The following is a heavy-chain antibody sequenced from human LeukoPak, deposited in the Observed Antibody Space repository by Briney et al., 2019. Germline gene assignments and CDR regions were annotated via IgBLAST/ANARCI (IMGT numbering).Heavy chain of an antibody. Sequence: GRSLRLSCAASGFTFNSYEMNWVRQAPGKGLEWVSYISSSGSTIYYADSVKGRFTISRDNAKNSLYLQMNSLRAEDTAVYYCARAEYYYGSGRRNWFDPWGQATLVTVSS. V-gene: IGHV3-48*03. CDR1: GFTFNSYE. J-gene: IGHJ5*02. CDR3: ARAEYYYGSGRRNWFDP. CDR2: ISSSGSTI. D-gene: IGHD3-10*01.